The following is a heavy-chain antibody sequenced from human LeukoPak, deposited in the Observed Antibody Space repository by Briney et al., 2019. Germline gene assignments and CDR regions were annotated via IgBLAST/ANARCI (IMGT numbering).Heavy chain of an antibody. CDR2: IYSGGNT. CDR1: GFTVSSNY. Sequence: GGSLRLSCVASGFTVSSNYMSWVRQAPGKGLEWVSFIYSGGNTYYADSVKGRFTISRDNSKNTLYLQMNSLRAEDTAVYYCARDSDRSFDYWGQGTLVTVSS. V-gene: IGHV3-53*01. J-gene: IGHJ4*02. CDR3: ARDSDRSFDY.